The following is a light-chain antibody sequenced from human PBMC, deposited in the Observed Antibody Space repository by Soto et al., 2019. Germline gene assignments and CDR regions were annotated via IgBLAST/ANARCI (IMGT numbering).Light chain of an antibody. CDR1: NSDVGGYNY. CDR2: EVS. CDR3: SSYTTSTTWV. Sequence: QSVLTQPASVSGSPGQSITISCTGTNSDVGGYNYVSWNQHHPGKAPKLMIYEVSNRPSGVSNRFSGSKSGNTASLTISGLQAEDEADYYCSSYTTSTTWVFGGGTKLTVL. J-gene: IGLJ3*02. V-gene: IGLV2-14*01.